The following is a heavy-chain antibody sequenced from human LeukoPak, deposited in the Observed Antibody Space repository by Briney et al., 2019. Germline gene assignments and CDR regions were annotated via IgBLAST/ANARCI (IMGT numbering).Heavy chain of an antibody. D-gene: IGHD4-23*01. CDR3: YGANAEH. CDR2: TNTDGSST. CDR1: GSTFSSYW. Sequence: GGSLRLSCAASGSTFSSYWMHWVRQAPGKGLVWVSGTNTDGSSTMYADSVKGRFTIARDNAKNTLYLQMNSLRAEDTAVYYCYGANAEHWGQGTLVTVSS. V-gene: IGHV3-74*03. J-gene: IGHJ1*01.